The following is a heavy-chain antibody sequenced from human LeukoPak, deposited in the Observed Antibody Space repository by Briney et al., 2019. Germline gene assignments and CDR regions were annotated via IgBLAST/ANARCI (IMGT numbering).Heavy chain of an antibody. J-gene: IGHJ5*02. CDR1: GGSISSYY. CDR2: IYYSGST. Sequence: PSETLSLTYTVSGGSISSYYWSWIRQPPGKGLEWIGYIYYSGSTNYNPSLKSRVTISVDTSKNQFSLKLSSVTAADTAVYYCARGKYYYGSGNPWWFDPWGQGTLVTVSS. D-gene: IGHD3-10*01. CDR3: ARGKYYYGSGNPWWFDP. V-gene: IGHV4-59*01.